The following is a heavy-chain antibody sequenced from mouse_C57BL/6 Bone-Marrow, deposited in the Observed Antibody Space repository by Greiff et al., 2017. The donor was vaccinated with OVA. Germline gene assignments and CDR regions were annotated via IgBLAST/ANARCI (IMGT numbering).Heavy chain of an antibody. Sequence: QVQLQQSGAELVRPGASVTLSCKASGYTFTDYEMHWVKQTPVHGLEWIGAIDPETGGTAYNQKFKGKAILTADKSSSTAYMELRSLTSEDSAVYYCTRRTAYPWFAYWGQGTLVTVSA. CDR3: TRRTAYPWFAY. CDR2: IDPETGGT. CDR1: GYTFTDYE. J-gene: IGHJ3*01. D-gene: IGHD3-3*01. V-gene: IGHV1-15*01.